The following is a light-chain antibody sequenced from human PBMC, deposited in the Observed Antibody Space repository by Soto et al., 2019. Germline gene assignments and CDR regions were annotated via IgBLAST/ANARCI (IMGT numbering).Light chain of an antibody. CDR2: GNS. CDR3: QSYDSSLSGSV. CDR1: SSNIGAGYD. V-gene: IGLV1-40*01. J-gene: IGLJ7*01. Sequence: QSVLTQPPSVSGAPGQRVTISCTGSSSNIGAGYDVHWYQQLPGTAPKLLIYGNSNRPSGVPDRFSGSKSGTSASLAITGLQDADEADYYCQSYDSSLSGSVFGGGTQLTVL.